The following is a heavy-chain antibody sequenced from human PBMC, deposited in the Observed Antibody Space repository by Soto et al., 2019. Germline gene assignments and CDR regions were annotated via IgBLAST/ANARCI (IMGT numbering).Heavy chain of an antibody. V-gene: IGHV4-31*11. CDR3: ARDHQQLMIDY. CDR2: IYYSGST. Sequence: PSETLSLTCAVYGGSFSGYYWSWIRQHPGKGLEWIGYIYYSGSTYYNPSLKSRVTISVDTSKNQFSLKLSSVTAADTAVYYCARDHQQLMIDYWGQGTLVTVSS. D-gene: IGHD6-13*01. CDR1: GGSFSGYY. J-gene: IGHJ4*02.